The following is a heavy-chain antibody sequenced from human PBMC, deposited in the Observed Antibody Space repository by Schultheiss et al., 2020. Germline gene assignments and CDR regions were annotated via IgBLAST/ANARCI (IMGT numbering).Heavy chain of an antibody. Sequence: SETLSLTCTVSGGSISSYYWSWIRQPPGKGLEWIGYIYYSGSTNYNPSLKSRVTISVDTSKNQFSLKLSSVTAADTAVYYCARGSLRWGRNWFDPWGQGTLVTVSS. CDR2: IYYSGST. CDR1: GGSISSYY. CDR3: ARGSLRWGRNWFDP. J-gene: IGHJ5*02. V-gene: IGHV4-59*12. D-gene: IGHD4-23*01.